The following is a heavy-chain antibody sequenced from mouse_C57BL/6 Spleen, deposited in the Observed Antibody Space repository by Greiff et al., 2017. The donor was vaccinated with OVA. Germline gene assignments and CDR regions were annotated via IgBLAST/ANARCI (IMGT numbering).Heavy chain of an antibody. V-gene: IGHV1-72*01. Sequence: QVQLQQPGAELVKPGASVKMVGRAGGDACTSYVMHWVKQRPGRGLEWIGRIDPNSGGTKYNEKFKSKATLTVDKPSSTAYMQLSSLTSEDSAVYYCARWLLGAMDYWGQGTSVTVSS. CDR3: ARWLLGAMDY. D-gene: IGHD2-3*01. CDR1: GDACTSYV. J-gene: IGHJ4*01. CDR2: IDPNSGGT.